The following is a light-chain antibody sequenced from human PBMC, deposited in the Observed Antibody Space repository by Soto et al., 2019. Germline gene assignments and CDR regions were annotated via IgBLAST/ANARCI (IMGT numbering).Light chain of an antibody. Sequence: DIQMTHTPSSLSASVGDRVTITCRASQSISSYLNWYQQKPGKAPKLLIYAAYSLQSGVPSRFSGSGSGTDFTLTISSLQPEDFATYSCQQSYSTPPFTFGPGTKVDIK. J-gene: IGKJ3*01. CDR2: AAY. CDR1: QSISSY. CDR3: QQSYSTPPFT. V-gene: IGKV1-39*01.